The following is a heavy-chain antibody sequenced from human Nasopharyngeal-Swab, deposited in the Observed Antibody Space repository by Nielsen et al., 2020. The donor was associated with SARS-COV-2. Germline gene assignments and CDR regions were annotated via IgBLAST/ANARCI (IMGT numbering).Heavy chain of an antibody. V-gene: IGHV4-34*01. CDR3: AIALSFDFWSGYYHPPLYYYYGMDV. CDR1: GGSFSGYY. J-gene: IGHJ6*02. CDR2: INHIGST. D-gene: IGHD3-3*01. Sequence: SETLSLTCAVYGGSFSGYYWSWIRQPPGKGLEWIGEINHIGSTNYNPSLKSRVTISVHTSKNQFSLKLSSVTAADTAVYYCAIALSFDFWSGYYHPPLYYYYGMDVWGQGTTVTVSS.